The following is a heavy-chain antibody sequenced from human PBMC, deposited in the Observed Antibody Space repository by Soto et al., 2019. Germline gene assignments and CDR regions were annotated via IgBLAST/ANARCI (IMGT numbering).Heavy chain of an antibody. J-gene: IGHJ4*02. CDR3: ARDTYYHDSSGYYVFDY. D-gene: IGHD3-22*01. CDR2: ISYDGNNK. CDR1: EFTFSSYG. Sequence: QVQLVESGGGVVQPGRSLTLSCAASEFTFSSYGIHWVRQAPGKGLEWVAIISYDGNNKQYADSVKGRFTISRDTSKSTVHLQMNSLRVEDTAVYYCARDTYYHDSSGYYVFDYWCQGTLVTVSS. V-gene: IGHV3-30*03.